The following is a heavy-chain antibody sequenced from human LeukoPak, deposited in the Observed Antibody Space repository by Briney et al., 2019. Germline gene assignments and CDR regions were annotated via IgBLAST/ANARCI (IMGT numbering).Heavy chain of an antibody. CDR1: GFTFSSYG. V-gene: IGHV3-30*03. Sequence: GGSLRLSCAASGFTFSSYGMHWVRQAPGKGLEGVAVISYDGSNKYYADSVKGRFTISRDNSKNTLYLQMNSLRAEDTAVYYCASEYGDYEMGRLYYFDYWGQGTLVTVSS. CDR2: ISYDGSNK. J-gene: IGHJ4*02. CDR3: ASEYGDYEMGRLYYFDY. D-gene: IGHD4-17*01.